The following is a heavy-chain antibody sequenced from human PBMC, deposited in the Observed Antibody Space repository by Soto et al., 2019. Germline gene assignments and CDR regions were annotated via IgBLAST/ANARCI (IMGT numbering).Heavy chain of an antibody. CDR2: ISGSGGST. D-gene: IGHD6-6*01. CDR1: GFTFSSYA. V-gene: IGHV3-23*01. CDR3: AKDQGSIAARPWSHPRNYYYYGMDV. Sequence: VGSLRLSGAASGFTFSSYAMSWVRQAPGKGLEWVSAISGSGGSTYYADSVKGRFTISRDNSKNTLFLQMNSLRAGDTAVYYCAKDQGSIAARPWSHPRNYYYYGMDVWGQGTTVTVSS. J-gene: IGHJ6*02.